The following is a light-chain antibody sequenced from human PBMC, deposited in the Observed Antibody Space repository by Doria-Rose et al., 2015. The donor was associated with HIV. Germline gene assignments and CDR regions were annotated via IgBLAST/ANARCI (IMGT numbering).Light chain of an antibody. Sequence: EIALTQSPGTLSLSPGERATLSCRASQSFSSTYLAWYQQKPGQAPSLLIYDGSTRATGIPDRFSASGSGTDFTLTINRLEPEDFALYYCHQCGTSWTFGQGTKVEI. CDR2: DGS. V-gene: IGKV3-20*01. CDR3: HQCGTSWT. J-gene: IGKJ1*01. CDR1: QSFSSTY.